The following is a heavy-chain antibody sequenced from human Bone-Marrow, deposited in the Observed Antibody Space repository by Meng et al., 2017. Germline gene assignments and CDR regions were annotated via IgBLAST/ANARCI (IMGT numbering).Heavy chain of an antibody. CDR2: IYYSGST. CDR1: GGSSSSGDYY. D-gene: IGHD4-17*01. Sequence: QVQLQESGPGLVKPSQTLSLTCTVSGGSSSSGDYYWSWIRQPPGKGLDWIGYIYYSGSTYYNPSLKSRVTISVDTSRNQFSLKLGSMTAADTAVYYCARHNYGDYGWFDPWGQGTLVTVSS. CDR3: ARHNYGDYGWFDP. J-gene: IGHJ5*02. V-gene: IGHV4-30-4*01.